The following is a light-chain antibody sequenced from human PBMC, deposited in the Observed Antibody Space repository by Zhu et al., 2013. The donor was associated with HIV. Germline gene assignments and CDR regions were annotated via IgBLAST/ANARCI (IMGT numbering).Light chain of an antibody. CDR2: GNS. J-gene: IGLJ2*01. Sequence: QSVLTQPPSVSGAPGQRVTISCTGSSSNIGAGYDVHWYQQLPGTAPKLLIYGNSNRPSGVPDRFSGSKSGTSASLAITGLQAEDEADLYCQSYDSSLSVVFGGGTKLTVL. CDR1: SSNIGAGYD. CDR3: QSYDSSLSVV. V-gene: IGLV1-40*01.